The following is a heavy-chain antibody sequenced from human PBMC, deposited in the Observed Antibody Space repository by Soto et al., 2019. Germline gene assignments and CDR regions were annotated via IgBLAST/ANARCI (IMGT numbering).Heavy chain of an antibody. CDR2: INHSGST. J-gene: IGHJ4*02. V-gene: IGHV4-34*01. CDR1: GGSFSGYY. D-gene: IGHD5-12*01. Sequence: QVQLQQWGAGLLKPSETLSLTCAVYGGSFSGYYWSWIRQPPGKGLEWIGEINHSGSTNYTPPLKSRVTISVDTSKNQFYLKLSSVTAADTAVYYCARKGGYRAPFDYWGQGTLVTVSS. CDR3: ARKGGYRAPFDY.